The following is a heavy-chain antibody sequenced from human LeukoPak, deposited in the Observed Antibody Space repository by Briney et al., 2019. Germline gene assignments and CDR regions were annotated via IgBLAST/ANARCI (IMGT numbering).Heavy chain of an antibody. Sequence: PSETLSLTCTVSGGSISSSSYYWGWIRQPPGKGLEWIGSIYYSGSTYYNPSLKSRVTISVDTSKNQFSLKLSSVTAADTAVYYCARQRDYYDSSGYFSFVDYWGQGTLVTVSS. D-gene: IGHD3-22*01. J-gene: IGHJ4*02. V-gene: IGHV4-39*01. CDR1: GGSISSSSYY. CDR3: ARQRDYYDSSGYFSFVDY. CDR2: IYYSGST.